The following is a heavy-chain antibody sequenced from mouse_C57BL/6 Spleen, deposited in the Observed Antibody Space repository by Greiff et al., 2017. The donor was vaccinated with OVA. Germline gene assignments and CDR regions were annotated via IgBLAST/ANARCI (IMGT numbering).Heavy chain of an antibody. Sequence: VQLQQPGAELVKPGASVKLSCKASGYTFTSYWMQWVKQRPGPGLEWIGEIDPSDSYTNYNQKFKGKATLTVDTSSSTAYMQLSSLTSEDSAVYYCARSYYGSSSWFAYWGQGTLVTVSA. CDR2: IDPSDSYT. CDR1: GYTFTSYW. D-gene: IGHD1-1*01. J-gene: IGHJ3*01. CDR3: ARSYYGSSSWFAY. V-gene: IGHV1-50*01.